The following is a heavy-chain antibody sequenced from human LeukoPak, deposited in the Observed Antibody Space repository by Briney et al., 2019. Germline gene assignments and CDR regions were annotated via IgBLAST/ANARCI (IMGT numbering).Heavy chain of an antibody. D-gene: IGHD4/OR15-4a*01. CDR2: IYSGST. CDR1: GFTVGNNS. CDR3: ARRAGAYSHPYDY. J-gene: IGHJ4*02. Sequence: GGSLRLSCTVSGFTVGNNSMSWVRQAPGKGLEWVSFIYSGSTHYSYSVKGRFTISRDNSKNTLYLQMNSLRAEDTAFYYCARRAGAYSHPYDYWGQGTLVTVSS. V-gene: IGHV3-53*01.